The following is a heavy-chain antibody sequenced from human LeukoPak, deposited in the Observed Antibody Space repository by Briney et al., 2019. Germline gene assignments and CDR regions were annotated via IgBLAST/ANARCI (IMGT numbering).Heavy chain of an antibody. CDR2: ISSSSSYI. Sequence: GGSLRLSCAASGFTFSSYAMNWVRQAPGKGLEWVSSISSSSSYIYYADSVKGRFTISRDNAKNSLYLQMNSLRAEDTAVYYCASRYSGSSRDYWGQGTLVTVSS. CDR3: ASRYSGSSRDY. J-gene: IGHJ4*02. D-gene: IGHD1-26*01. CDR1: GFTFSSYA. V-gene: IGHV3-21*01.